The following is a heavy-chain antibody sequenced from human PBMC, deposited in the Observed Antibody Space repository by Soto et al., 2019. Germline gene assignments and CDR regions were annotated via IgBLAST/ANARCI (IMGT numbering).Heavy chain of an antibody. J-gene: IGHJ6*02. Sequence: GGSLKLSCAISGFTFFRCTMNWVRQAPGKGLEWVSSISPSSGHIYYADSVKGRFTISRDNAKNSLFLQMNSLRGEDTAVYYCSGCSGGACHKNYGMDVWGQGT. D-gene: IGHD2-15*01. CDR2: ISPSSGHI. CDR3: SGCSGGACHKNYGMDV. V-gene: IGHV3-21*06. CDR1: GFTFFRCT.